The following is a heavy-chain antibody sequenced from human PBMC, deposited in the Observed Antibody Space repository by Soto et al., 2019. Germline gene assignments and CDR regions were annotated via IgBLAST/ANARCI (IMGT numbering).Heavy chain of an antibody. V-gene: IGHV4-34*01. D-gene: IGHD3-22*01. CDR2: INHSGST. J-gene: IGHJ6*04. CDR3: AGGGSIVVTTRSLLDG. CDR1: GGSFSGYY. Sequence: PSETLSLTCAGYGGSFSGYYWSLIRQPPGKGQEWIGEINHSGSTNYNPSLKSRVAISIDTPKNQCSLQLSSVTVADTAFYYCAGGGSIVVTTRSLLDGWGKGITVTVAS.